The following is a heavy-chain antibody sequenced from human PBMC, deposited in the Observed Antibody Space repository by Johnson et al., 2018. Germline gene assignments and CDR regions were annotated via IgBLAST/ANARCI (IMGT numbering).Heavy chain of an antibody. V-gene: IGHV1-69*01. J-gene: IGHJ6*02. Sequence: VQLVESGAEVKKPGSSVKVSCKASGGTFSSYAISWVRQAPGQGLEWMGGIIPIFGTGNYAQKFQGRVTITADESTSTAYMELSSLRSEDTAVYYCACMYSSWAPFGYYYGMDVWGQGTTVTVSS. CDR1: GGTFSSYA. CDR2: IIPIFGTG. CDR3: ACMYSSWAPFGYYYGMDV. D-gene: IGHD6-6*01.